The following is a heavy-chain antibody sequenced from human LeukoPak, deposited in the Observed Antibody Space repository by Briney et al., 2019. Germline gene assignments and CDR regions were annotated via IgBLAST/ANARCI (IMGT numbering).Heavy chain of an antibody. J-gene: IGHJ4*02. Sequence: SETLSLTCTVSGASISSNSWSWIRQPPGRGLEGIGHFFYTGTTNHNPSLKSRVTMSLDTSKNQFSLKLSSVTAADTAVYYCTSGEVTAIGGGRYFHHWGQGILVTVSS. CDR2: FFYTGTT. CDR3: TSGEVTAIGGGRYFHH. V-gene: IGHV4-59*01. D-gene: IGHD2-21*02. CDR1: GASISSNS.